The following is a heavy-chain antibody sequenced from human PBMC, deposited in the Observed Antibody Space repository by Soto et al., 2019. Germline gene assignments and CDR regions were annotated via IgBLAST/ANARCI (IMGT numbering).Heavy chain of an antibody. CDR3: ATAHYFSYYSWPVAV. CDR2: IDASGDT. CDR1: SGVSSGSSSTYH. J-gene: IGHJ6*02. D-gene: IGHD3-10*01. V-gene: IGHV4-34*01. Sequence: KPSETLSLTCAVYSGVSSGSSSTYHWTWIRQTPGKGLEWIGEIDASGDTAYNPSLKSRVTISVDRSNNQFSLKLTSLTAADTAVYYCATAHYFSYYSWPVAVWGHGTTVTVSS.